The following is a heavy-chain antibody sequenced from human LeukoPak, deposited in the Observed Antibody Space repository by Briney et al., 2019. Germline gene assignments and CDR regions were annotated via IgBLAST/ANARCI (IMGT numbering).Heavy chain of an antibody. CDR2: ITGDCKYT. D-gene: IGHD3-16*01. V-gene: IGHV3-21*01. CDR3: AREGNDYYYDQ. CDR1: GFIFKTHT. J-gene: IGHJ4*02. Sequence: PAGSPQLSCAAPGFIFKTHTMTWVRQAPGEGLEWVSSITGDCKYTTSADSETVRFTISRDNAKNSLYLQVASLRGDDTATYCCAREGNDYYYDQWGQGTLV.